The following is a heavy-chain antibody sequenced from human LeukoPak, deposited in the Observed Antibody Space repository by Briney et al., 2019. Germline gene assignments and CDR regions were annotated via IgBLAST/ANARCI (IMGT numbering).Heavy chain of an antibody. D-gene: IGHD6-13*01. V-gene: IGHV3-53*01. CDR2: IYSGGST. Sequence: PGGSLRLSCAASGFTVSSNYMSWVRQAPGKGLEWVPLIYSGGSTYYADSVKGRFTISRDNSKNTLYLQMNSLGAEDTAVYYCARDAAAQQLVRYFDYWGQGTLVTVSS. J-gene: IGHJ4*02. CDR1: GFTVSSNY. CDR3: ARDAAAQQLVRYFDY.